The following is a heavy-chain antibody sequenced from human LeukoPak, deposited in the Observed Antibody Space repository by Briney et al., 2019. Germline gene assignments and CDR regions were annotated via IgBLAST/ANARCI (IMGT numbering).Heavy chain of an antibody. D-gene: IGHD2-2*01. J-gene: IGHJ6*04. CDR3: ARDRSQVPADLYYYYYGMDV. Sequence: GRSLRLSCAASGFTFSSYAMHWVRQAPGKGLEWVAVISYDGSNKYYADSVKGRFTISRDNSKNTLYLQMNGLRAEDTAVYYCARDRSQVPADLYYYYYGMDVWGKGTTVTVSS. CDR2: ISYDGSNK. CDR1: GFTFSSYA. V-gene: IGHV3-30*04.